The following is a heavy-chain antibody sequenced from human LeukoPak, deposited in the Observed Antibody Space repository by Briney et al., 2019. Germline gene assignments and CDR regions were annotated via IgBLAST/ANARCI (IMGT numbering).Heavy chain of an antibody. Sequence: SQTLSLTCAVSGGSISSGGYSWSWIRQPPGKGLEWFGYIYHSGSTYYNPSLKSRVTISVDRSKNQFSLKLSSVTAADTAVYYCARGGLLHWFDPWGQGTLVTVSS. J-gene: IGHJ5*02. CDR3: ARGGLLHWFDP. CDR1: GGSISSGGYS. V-gene: IGHV4-30-2*01. D-gene: IGHD1-26*01. CDR2: IYHSGST.